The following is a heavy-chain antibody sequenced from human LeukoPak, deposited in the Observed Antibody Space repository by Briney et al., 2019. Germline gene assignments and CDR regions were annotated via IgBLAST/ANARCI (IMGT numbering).Heavy chain of an antibody. CDR2: IYYSGTT. Sequence: PSETLSLTCTVSGGSISSHYWSWIRQPPGKGLEWIGYIYYSGTTNYNPSLKSRVTISVNTSKNQFSLKLSSVTAADTAVYYCARGVYIAAAQYGYWGQGTLVTVSS. J-gene: IGHJ4*02. CDR1: GGSISSHY. V-gene: IGHV4-59*11. D-gene: IGHD6-13*01. CDR3: ARGVYIAAAQYGY.